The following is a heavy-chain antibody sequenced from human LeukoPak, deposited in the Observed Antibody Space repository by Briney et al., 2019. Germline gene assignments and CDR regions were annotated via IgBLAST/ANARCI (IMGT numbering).Heavy chain of an antibody. CDR1: GYTFTSYG. CDR3: ARRPPFEGWFDP. Sequence: ASVKVSCKASGYTFTSYGISWVRQAPGQGLEWMGWINTYNGNTKYVQKFQGRVTMTTDTSTSTAYVELRSLRSDDTAVYYCARRPPFEGWFDPWGQGTLVTVSS. CDR2: INTYNGNT. V-gene: IGHV1-18*01. J-gene: IGHJ5*02.